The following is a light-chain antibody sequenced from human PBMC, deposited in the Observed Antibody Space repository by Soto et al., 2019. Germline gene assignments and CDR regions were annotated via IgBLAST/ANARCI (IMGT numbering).Light chain of an antibody. J-gene: IGKJ4*01. CDR1: QGIRND. CDR2: AAS. CDR3: GHDYDYPLT. V-gene: IGKV1-6*01. Sequence: AIQMTQSPSSLSASVGARVTITCRASQGIRNDLGSYQQKPGKAPKLLIYAASTLQSGVPSRFSGCGSGTDFALTFGSLQPEDFATYYCGHDYDYPLTFGGGTKVEIK.